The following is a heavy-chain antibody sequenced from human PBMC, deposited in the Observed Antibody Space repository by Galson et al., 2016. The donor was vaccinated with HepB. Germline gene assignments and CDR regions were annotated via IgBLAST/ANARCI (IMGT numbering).Heavy chain of an antibody. CDR1: GFTFSDYF. D-gene: IGHD4-17*01. Sequence: SLRLSCAVSGFTFSDYFLTWIRQAPGKGLEWISYISPSANIISYADSVKGRFTISRDNAKNSLDLEMNSLRVEDTALYYCARYDFGDYVDHWGQGTLVTVSS. CDR3: ARYDFGDYVDH. J-gene: IGHJ4*02. V-gene: IGHV3-11*01. CDR2: ISPSANII.